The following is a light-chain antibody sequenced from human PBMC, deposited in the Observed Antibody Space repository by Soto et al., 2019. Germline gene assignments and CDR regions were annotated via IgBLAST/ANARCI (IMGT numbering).Light chain of an antibody. J-gene: IGKJ1*01. Sequence: IEVTQSPSSLAAGLGDRVTITCRASQTIGTYVNWYRQKSGAAPELLIYDASTLQSGVPSRFRGGASGTDFTLTISSLQLDDFATYYCQQSYNTPLTFGQGTKVDIK. CDR3: QQSYNTPLT. CDR1: QTIGTY. CDR2: DAS. V-gene: IGKV1-39*01.